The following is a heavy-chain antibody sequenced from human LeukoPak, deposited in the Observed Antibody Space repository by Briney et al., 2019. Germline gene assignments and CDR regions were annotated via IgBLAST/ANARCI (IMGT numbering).Heavy chain of an antibody. CDR2: INPNSGGT. CDR1: GYTFTGYY. CDR3: ARGEYYYDSSGYYYPD. D-gene: IGHD3-22*01. J-gene: IGHJ4*02. V-gene: IGHV1-2*02. Sequence: ASVKVSCKASGYTFTGYYMHWVRQAPGQGLEWMGWINPNSGGTNYAQKFQGRVTMTRDMSTSTVYMELSSLRSEDTAVYYCARGEYYYDSSGYYYPDWGQGTLVTVSS.